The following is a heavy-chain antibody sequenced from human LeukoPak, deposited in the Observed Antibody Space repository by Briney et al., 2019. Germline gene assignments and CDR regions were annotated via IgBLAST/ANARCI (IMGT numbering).Heavy chain of an antibody. CDR3: ARVKWDTGGDAELLDY. CDR1: GFTFSDYS. Sequence: PGRSLRLSCAASGFTFSDYSMNWVRQAPGKGLEWLSYISSTSSTIYYADSVKGRFTISRDNAKNSLFLQMNSLRAEDTAVYYCARVKWDTGGDAELLDYWGQGTLVTVSS. D-gene: IGHD1-26*01. CDR2: ISSTSSTI. J-gene: IGHJ4*02. V-gene: IGHV3-48*04.